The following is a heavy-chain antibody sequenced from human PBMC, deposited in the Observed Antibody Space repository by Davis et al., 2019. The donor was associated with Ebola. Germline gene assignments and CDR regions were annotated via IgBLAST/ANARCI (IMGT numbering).Heavy chain of an antibody. CDR3: ARGGCSGGGCYSPDY. CDR2: ISVYNGNT. Sequence: ASVKVSCKASGYTFKNYAISWVRQAPGQGLEWMGWISVYNGNTNYAQKLQGRVTMTTDTSTSTAYMELRSLRSDDTAVYYCARGGCSGGGCYSPDYWGQGTLVTVSS. CDR1: GYTFKNYA. D-gene: IGHD2-15*01. J-gene: IGHJ4*02. V-gene: IGHV1-18*01.